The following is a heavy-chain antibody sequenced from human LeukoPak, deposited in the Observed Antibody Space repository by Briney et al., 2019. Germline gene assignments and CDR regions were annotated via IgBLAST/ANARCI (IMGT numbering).Heavy chain of an antibody. CDR3: ARETTYGGSRFDP. CDR1: GFTFSSYE. V-gene: IGHV3-48*03. Sequence: GGSLRLSCAASGFTFSSYEMNWIRQAPGKGLEWISYIGSSGITIYYADSVKGRFTISRDNAKHSLYLQMNSLRAEDTAVYYCARETTYGGSRFDPWGQGTLVTVSS. D-gene: IGHD4-23*01. CDR2: IGSSGITI. J-gene: IGHJ5*02.